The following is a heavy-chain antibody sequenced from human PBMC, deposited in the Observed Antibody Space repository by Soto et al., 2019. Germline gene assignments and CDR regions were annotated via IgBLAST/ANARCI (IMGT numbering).Heavy chain of an antibody. J-gene: IGHJ6*02. Sequence: PGGSLRLSCAASGFTFSSYSMNWVRQAPGKGLEWVSSISSSSSYIYYADSVKGRFTISRDNAKNSPYLQMNSLRAEDTAVYYYARGVLRFLEWLRHSMAVWGQGTTVTSP. CDR3: ARGVLRFLEWLRHSMAV. D-gene: IGHD3-3*01. V-gene: IGHV3-21*01. CDR1: GFTFSSYS. CDR2: ISSSSSYI.